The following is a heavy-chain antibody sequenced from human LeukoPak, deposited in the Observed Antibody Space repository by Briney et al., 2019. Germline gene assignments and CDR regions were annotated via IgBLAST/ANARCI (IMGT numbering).Heavy chain of an antibody. J-gene: IGHJ4*02. CDR1: GYTFTSYY. CDR3: ARGAHLWFRTVQKYYFDY. D-gene: IGHD3-10*01. Sequence: ASVKVSCKASGYTFTSYYMHWVRQAPGQGLEWMGIINPSGGSTSYAQKFQGRVTMTRDTSTSTVYMELSSPRSEDTAVYYCARGAHLWFRTVQKYYFDYWGQGTLVTVSS. V-gene: IGHV1-46*01. CDR2: INPSGGST.